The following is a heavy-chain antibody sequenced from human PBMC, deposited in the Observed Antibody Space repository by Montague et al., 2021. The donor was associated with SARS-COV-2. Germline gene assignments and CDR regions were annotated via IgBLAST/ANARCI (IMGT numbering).Heavy chain of an antibody. V-gene: IGHV3-7*01. J-gene: IGHJ4*02. D-gene: IGHD6-13*01. CDR2: IKQDGSGK. CDR3: ARVPSSSWYFEY. Sequence: YLRLSCAASGFSLSSYWMSWVRQAPGKGLEWVANIKQDGSGKYYVDSVKGRFTISRDNAKHSLYLQMSSLRAEDTAVYYCARVPSSSWYFEYWGQGTLVTVSS. CDR1: GFSLSSYW.